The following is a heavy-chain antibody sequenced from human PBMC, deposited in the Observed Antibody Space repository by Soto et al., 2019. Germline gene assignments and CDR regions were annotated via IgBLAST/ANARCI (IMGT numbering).Heavy chain of an antibody. CDR1: GFTFSSYA. CDR2: VSIGGST. CDR3: AKRRGAGGHFDY. V-gene: IGHV3-23*01. J-gene: IGHJ4*02. Sequence: DVQLLESGGGLVQPEGSLRLSCAASGFTFSSYAMGWVRQGPGKGLEWVAVVSIGGSTHYADSVRGRFTISRDNSKNTLSLQMNNLTAVDTAVYFCAKRRGAGGHFDYWGQGALVTVSS. D-gene: IGHD2-15*01.